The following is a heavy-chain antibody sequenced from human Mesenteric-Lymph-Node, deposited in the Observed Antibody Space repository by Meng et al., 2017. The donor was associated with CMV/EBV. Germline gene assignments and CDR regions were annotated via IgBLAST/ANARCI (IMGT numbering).Heavy chain of an antibody. CDR1: GFTFSSYD. CDR3: AKGLKYYDRSGYPY. V-gene: IGHV3-30*02. Sequence: GESLKISCAASGFTFSSYDMHWVRQAPGKGLEWVAFIRYDGSNKYYADSVKGRFTISRDNSKNTVYLQMNSLRTEDTAVYYCAKGLKYYDRSGYPYWGQGTLVTVSS. CDR2: IRYDGSNK. J-gene: IGHJ4*02. D-gene: IGHD3-22*01.